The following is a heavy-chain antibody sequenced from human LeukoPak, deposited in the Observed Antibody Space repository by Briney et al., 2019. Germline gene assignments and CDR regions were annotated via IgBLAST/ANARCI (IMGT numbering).Heavy chain of an antibody. D-gene: IGHD3-10*01. V-gene: IGHV3-23*01. CDR2: ISGSGGST. J-gene: IGHJ4*02. CDR3: AKRLHGVLLWFQGFDY. CDR1: GFTFSSYA. Sequence: GGSLRLSCAASGFTFSSYAMSWVRQAPGKGLEWVSAISGSGGSTYYADSVKGRFTISRDNSKNTLYLQMNSLRAEDTAVYYCAKRLHGVLLWFQGFDYWGQGTLVTVSS.